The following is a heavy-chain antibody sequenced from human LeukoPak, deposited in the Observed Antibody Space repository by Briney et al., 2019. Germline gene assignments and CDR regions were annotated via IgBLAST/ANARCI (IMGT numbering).Heavy chain of an antibody. Sequence: ASVQVSCKASGYTFTGYYMHWVRQAPGQGLEWMGWINPNGGGTKYAQKFQGRVTMTRDAPISTAYMELSRLRSDDTAVYYCARGGRYSSSALGGYWGQGTLVTVSS. D-gene: IGHD6-13*01. CDR2: INPNGGGT. CDR3: ARGGRYSSSALGGY. CDR1: GYTFTGYY. V-gene: IGHV1-2*02. J-gene: IGHJ4*02.